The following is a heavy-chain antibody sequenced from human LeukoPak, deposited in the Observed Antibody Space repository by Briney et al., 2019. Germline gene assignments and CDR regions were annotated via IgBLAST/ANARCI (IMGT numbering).Heavy chain of an antibody. Sequence: GGSLRLSCAASGFTFSDYYTSWIRQAPGRGLEWVSYIITSSSTGHSADFVKGRFTISRDNAKNSLYLQMNSLRAEDTAVYYCARDRGTYCGGDCSQYYFDHWGQGTLVTVFS. CDR3: ARDRGTYCGGDCSQYYFDH. D-gene: IGHD2-21*01. CDR1: GFTFSDYY. V-gene: IGHV3-11*04. CDR2: IITSSSTG. J-gene: IGHJ4*02.